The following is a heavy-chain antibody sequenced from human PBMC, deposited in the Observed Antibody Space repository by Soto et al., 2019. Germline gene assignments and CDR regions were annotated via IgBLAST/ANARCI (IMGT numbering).Heavy chain of an antibody. V-gene: IGHV1-46*01. Sequence: ASVKVSCKASGYKFTTYFIHWVRQAPGQGLEWMGMIHPSGDTGYGQKFRGRVTMTIDTSTTTAYMELRNLTSEDTAIYFSVRGYCTTTPCSGDFQHWGQGTLVTVSS. J-gene: IGHJ1*01. CDR2: IHPSGDT. CDR1: GYKFTTYF. CDR3: VRGYCTTTPCSGDFQH. D-gene: IGHD2-8*01.